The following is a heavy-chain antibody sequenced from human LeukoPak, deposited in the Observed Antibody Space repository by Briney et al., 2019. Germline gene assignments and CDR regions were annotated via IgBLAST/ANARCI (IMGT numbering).Heavy chain of an antibody. D-gene: IGHD6-19*01. V-gene: IGHV4-39*01. CDR3: ARHQWHYYYYMGV. CDR2: IYYSGDT. J-gene: IGHJ6*03. Sequence: SETLSLTCTVSGGSISSSSYYWGWLRQPPGKGLEWIGSIYYSGDTYYNPSLKSRRVTISVDTSKNQFSLSLSSVTAADTAAYYCARHQWHYYYYMGVWGKGSTVTVSS. CDR1: GGSISSSSYY.